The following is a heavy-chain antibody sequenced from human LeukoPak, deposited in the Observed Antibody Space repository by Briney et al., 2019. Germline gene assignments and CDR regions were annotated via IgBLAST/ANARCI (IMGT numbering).Heavy chain of an antibody. CDR2: IYYSGST. CDR3: ARDQRWFDP. Sequence: SETLSLTCTVSGGSISSYYWSWIRQPPGKGLEWIGYIYYSGSTNYNPSLRSRVTISVDTSKNQFSLKLSSVTAADTAVYYCARDQRWFDPWGQGTLVTVSS. CDR1: GGSISSYY. V-gene: IGHV4-59*01. J-gene: IGHJ5*02.